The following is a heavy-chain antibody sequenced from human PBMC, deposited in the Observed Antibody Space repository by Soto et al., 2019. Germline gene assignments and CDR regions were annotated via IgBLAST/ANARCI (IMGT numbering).Heavy chain of an antibody. D-gene: IGHD2-21*01. CDR2: IWYDGSNK. V-gene: IGHV3-33*01. J-gene: IGHJ4*02. CDR3: GRAPPRQKFNSLIFDY. Sequence: QVQLVESGGGVVQPGRSLRLSCAASGFTFSSYGMHWVRQAPGKGLEWVAVIWYDGSNKYYADSVKGRFTISRDNSKNTLYLQMNSRRAEDRAVYYCGRAPPRQKFNSLIFDYWGQGTLVTVSS. CDR1: GFTFSSYG.